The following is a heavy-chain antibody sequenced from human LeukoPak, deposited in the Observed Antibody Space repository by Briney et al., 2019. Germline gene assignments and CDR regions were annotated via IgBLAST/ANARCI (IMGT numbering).Heavy chain of an antibody. D-gene: IGHD3-22*01. Sequence: GGSLRLSCAASGFTFRNYGMHWVRQAPGKGLEWVAVIWYDGSNKYYADSVKGRFTVSRDNSKNTLYLQMNSLRAEDTAVYYCASDYYDSSGLFDYWGQGTLVTVSS. CDR3: ASDYYDSSGLFDY. V-gene: IGHV3-33*01. J-gene: IGHJ4*02. CDR1: GFTFRNYG. CDR2: IWYDGSNK.